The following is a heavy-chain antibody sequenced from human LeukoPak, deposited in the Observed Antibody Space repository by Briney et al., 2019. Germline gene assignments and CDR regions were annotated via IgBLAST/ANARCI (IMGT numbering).Heavy chain of an antibody. Sequence: GGSLRLSCAASGFTFSSYAMTWVRQAPGKGLEWVSALSGSGGSTSYTDSVKGRFTISRDNSKNTLYLQMNSLRAEDTAVYYCATILTGYYLDYWGQGTLVTVSS. D-gene: IGHD3-9*01. V-gene: IGHV3-23*01. CDR1: GFTFSSYA. CDR2: LSGSGGST. J-gene: IGHJ4*02. CDR3: ATILTGYYLDY.